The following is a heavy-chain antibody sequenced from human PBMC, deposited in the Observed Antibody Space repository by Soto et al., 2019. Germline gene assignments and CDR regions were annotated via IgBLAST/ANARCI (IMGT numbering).Heavy chain of an antibody. CDR3: TTDTPAHRIAARPLDY. V-gene: IGHV3-15*01. J-gene: IGHJ4*02. D-gene: IGHD6-6*01. CDR1: GFTFSNAW. CDR2: IKSKTDGGTT. Sequence: GGSLRLSCAASGFTFSNAWMSWVRQAPGKGLEWVGRIKSKTDGGTTDYAAPVKGRFTISRDDSKNTLYLQMNSLKTEDTAVYYCTTDTPAHRIAARPLDYWGQGTLVTVSS.